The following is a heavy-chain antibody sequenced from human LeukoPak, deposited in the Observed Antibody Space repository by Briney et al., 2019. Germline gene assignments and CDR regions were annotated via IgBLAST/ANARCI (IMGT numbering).Heavy chain of an antibody. CDR1: GGSISSYY. J-gene: IGHJ4*02. D-gene: IGHD6-13*01. CDR3: ARGFFRRGIAAADS. Sequence: SETLSPTCTVSGGSISSYYWSWIRQPPGKGLEWIGYIYDSGSTNYNPSLKSRVTISIDTSKNQFSLKLSSVTAADTAVYYCARGFFRRGIAAADSWGQGTLVTVSS. V-gene: IGHV4-59*08. CDR2: IYDSGST.